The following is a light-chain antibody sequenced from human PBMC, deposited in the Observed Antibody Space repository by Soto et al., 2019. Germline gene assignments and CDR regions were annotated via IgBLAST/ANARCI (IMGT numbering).Light chain of an antibody. CDR2: AAS. J-gene: IGKJ4*01. Sequence: DIQMTQSPSSLSASLGDRVTITCRASQTISSYLNWYQQKPGKAPKLLVYAASSLQSGVPSRFSGSGSGRDFTLTISSLQPEDSAIYYCQQSWAFGGGTKVDI. CDR3: QQSWA. CDR1: QTISSY. V-gene: IGKV1-39*01.